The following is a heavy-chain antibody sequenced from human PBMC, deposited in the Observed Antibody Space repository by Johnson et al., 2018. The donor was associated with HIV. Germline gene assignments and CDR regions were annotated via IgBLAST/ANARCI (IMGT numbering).Heavy chain of an antibody. V-gene: IGHV3-20*04. D-gene: IGHD2-8*01. Sequence: VQLVESGGGVVRPGGSLRLSCAASGFTFDDYGMSWVRQAPGKGLEWVSGINWNGGSTGYADSVKGRFTISRDNAKNSLCLQMNSLRAEDTAVYYCAKDRDRPNPHHAFDIWGQGTMVTVSS. J-gene: IGHJ3*02. CDR2: INWNGGST. CDR1: GFTFDDYG. CDR3: AKDRDRPNPHHAFDI.